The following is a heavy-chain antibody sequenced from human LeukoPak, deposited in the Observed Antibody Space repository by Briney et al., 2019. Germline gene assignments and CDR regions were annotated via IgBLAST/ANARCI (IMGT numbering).Heavy chain of an antibody. J-gene: IGHJ6*04. D-gene: IGHD3-10*02. V-gene: IGHV3-48*03. CDR2: ISSSGSTI. Sequence: PGGSLRLSCAASGFTFSSYWMQWVRQAPGKGLEWVSYISSSGSTIYYADSVKGRFTISRDNAKNSLYLQMNSLRAEDTAVYYCAELGITMIGGVWGKGTTVTISS. CDR3: AELGITMIGGV. CDR1: GFTFSSYW.